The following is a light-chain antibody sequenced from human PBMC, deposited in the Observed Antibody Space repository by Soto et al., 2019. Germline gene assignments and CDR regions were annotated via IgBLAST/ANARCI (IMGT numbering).Light chain of an antibody. CDR3: QQYDNLSLT. J-gene: IGKJ4*01. CDR1: HDITSY. Sequence: DIQMTQSPSSLSASVGDRVTITCQASHDITSYLNWYQHKPGKAPKLLIYDASNLETGVPSRFSGSGSGTDFTFTISSLQPEDIATYYCQQYDNLSLTFGGGTKVEIK. V-gene: IGKV1-33*01. CDR2: DAS.